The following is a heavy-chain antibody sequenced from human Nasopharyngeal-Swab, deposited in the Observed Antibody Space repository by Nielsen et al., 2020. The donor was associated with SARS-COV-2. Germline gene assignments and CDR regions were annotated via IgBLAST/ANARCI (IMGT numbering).Heavy chain of an antibody. CDR3: AKERVVGTNFDWSPDAFDI. D-gene: IGHD3-9*01. J-gene: IGHJ3*02. CDR2: ISWNSGSI. V-gene: IGHV3-9*01. Sequence: GGSLRLSCAASGFTFDDYAMHWVRQAPGKGLEWVSGISWNSGSIGYADSVKGRFTISRDNAKNSLYLQMNSLRAEDTALYYCAKERVVGTNFDWSPDAFDIWGQGTMVIVSS. CDR1: GFTFDDYA.